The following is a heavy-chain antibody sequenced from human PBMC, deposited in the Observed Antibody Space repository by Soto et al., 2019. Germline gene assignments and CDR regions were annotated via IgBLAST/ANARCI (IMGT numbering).Heavy chain of an antibody. CDR3: ARAVPAAKGWFDS. J-gene: IGHJ5*01. V-gene: IGHV3-33*01. Sequence: QVELVESGGGVVQPGGSLRLACAASGFTFSSYGMHWVRQAPGKGLEWVPVIWFDGSKEFYAASVEGRFTISRDNSKNMVYLEMNSPRDVDTAVYYCARAVPAAKGWFDSWGQGTLVTVSS. CDR2: IWFDGSKE. CDR1: GFTFSSYG. D-gene: IGHD2-2*01.